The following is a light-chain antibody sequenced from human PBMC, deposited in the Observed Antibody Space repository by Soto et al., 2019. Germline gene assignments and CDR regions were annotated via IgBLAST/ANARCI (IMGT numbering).Light chain of an antibody. CDR3: QTHDVAPFT. V-gene: IGKV1-27*01. CDR2: SAS. CDR1: QDINNY. Sequence: DIQMTQSPSSLSASVGDRVTITCRASQDINNYLAWYQQKPGKVPKLLIYSASSLQSGVPSRFSGSGSGTEFTLTLSSLQSEDVATYYCQTHDVAPFTFCPGTKVDIK. J-gene: IGKJ3*01.